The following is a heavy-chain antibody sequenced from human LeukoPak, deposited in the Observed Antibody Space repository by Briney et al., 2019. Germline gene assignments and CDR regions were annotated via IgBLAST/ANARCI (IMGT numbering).Heavy chain of an antibody. V-gene: IGHV3-7*01. J-gene: IGHJ4*01. CDR1: GFTFTDYC. CDR3: ARDGTAAGLYFDL. CDR2: IRQDGSEK. Sequence: GGSLRLSCAVSGFTFTDYCMNWVRQAPGKGLEWVASIRQDGSEKTYVDSVKGRFTISRDNTKNSLSLQVNSLRAEDTAVYYCARDGTAAGLYFDLWGQGTLVTVSS. D-gene: IGHD6-13*01.